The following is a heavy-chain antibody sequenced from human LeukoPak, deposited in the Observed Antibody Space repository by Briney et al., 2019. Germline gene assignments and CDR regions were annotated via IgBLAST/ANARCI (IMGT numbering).Heavy chain of an antibody. V-gene: IGHV5-51*01. CDR3: ARVPDITMVRGAIYPTAFDY. J-gene: IGHJ4*02. CDR1: GYSFTNYW. CDR2: IYPGDSGT. D-gene: IGHD3-10*01. Sequence: GESLKISCKGSGYSFTNYWIGWVRQMPGKGLEWMGIIYPGDSGTKYSPSFRGQVAISVDKSISTAYLQWSSLRASDTDMYYCARVPDITMVRGAIYPTAFDYWGQGTLVTVSS.